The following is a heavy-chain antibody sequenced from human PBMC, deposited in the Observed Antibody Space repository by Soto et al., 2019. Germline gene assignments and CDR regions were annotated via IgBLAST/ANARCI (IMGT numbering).Heavy chain of an antibody. CDR2: IYPGDSDT. CDR3: ARHTAQYCSGGSCYNNWFDP. CDR1: GYSFTSYW. D-gene: IGHD2-15*01. V-gene: IGHV5-51*01. Sequence: GESLKISCKGSGYSFTSYWIGWVRQMPGKVLEWMGIIYPGDSDTRYSPSFQGQVTISADKSISTAYLQWSSLKASDTAMYYCARHTAQYCSGGSCYNNWFDPWGQGXLVTGYS. J-gene: IGHJ5*02.